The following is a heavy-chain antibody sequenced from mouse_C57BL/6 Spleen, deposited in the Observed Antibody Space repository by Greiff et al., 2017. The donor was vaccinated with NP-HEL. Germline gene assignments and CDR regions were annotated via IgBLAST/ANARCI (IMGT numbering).Heavy chain of an antibody. V-gene: IGHV1-64*01. Sequence: QVHVKQPGAELVKPGASVKLSCKASGYTFTSYWMHWVKQRPGQGLEWIGMIHPNSGSTNYNEKFKSKATLTVDKSSNPAYMQLSSLTSENSAVEYGGAGYDVYYAMDDWGKRTSVTVA. J-gene: IGHJ4*01. CDR1: GYTFTSYW. CDR3: GAGYDVYYAMDD. CDR2: IHPNSGST. D-gene: IGHD2-2*01.